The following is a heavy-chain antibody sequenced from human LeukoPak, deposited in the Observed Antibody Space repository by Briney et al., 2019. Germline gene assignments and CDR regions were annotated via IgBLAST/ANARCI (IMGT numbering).Heavy chain of an antibody. Sequence: PGGSLRLSCAASGFTFSSYAMHWVRQAPGKGLEWVAVISYDGSNKYYADSVKGRFTISRDNSKNTLYLQMNNLRAEDTAVYYCARDQILGYCSSTSCSIAPYYYYGMDVWGKGTTVTVSS. CDR3: ARDQILGYCSSTSCSIAPYYYYGMDV. CDR1: GFTFSSYA. J-gene: IGHJ6*04. CDR2: ISYDGSNK. D-gene: IGHD2-2*01. V-gene: IGHV3-30*04.